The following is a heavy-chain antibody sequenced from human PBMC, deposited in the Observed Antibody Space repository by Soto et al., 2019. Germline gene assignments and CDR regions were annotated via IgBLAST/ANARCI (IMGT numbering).Heavy chain of an antibody. Sequence: QITLKESGPTLVKPTQTLTLTCTFSGFSLSTSGVGVGWIRQPPGKALEWLALIYWDDDKRYSPSLKSRLTITKDTSKNQVVITMTNMDPVDTATYYCAHPNTEQQQYYFDYWGQGTLVTVSS. CDR3: AHPNTEQQQYYFDY. V-gene: IGHV2-5*02. CDR1: GFSLSTSGVG. CDR2: IYWDDDK. D-gene: IGHD6-13*01. J-gene: IGHJ4*02.